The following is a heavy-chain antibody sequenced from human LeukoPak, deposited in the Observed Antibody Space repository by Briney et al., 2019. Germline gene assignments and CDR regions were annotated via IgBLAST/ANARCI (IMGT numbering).Heavy chain of an antibody. CDR2: IYYSGST. V-gene: IGHV4-59*08. CDR3: ASTMVYAYYFDY. D-gene: IGHD2-8*01. CDR1: GGSISSYY. Sequence: SETLSLTCTVSGGSISSYYWSWIRQPPGKGLEWIGYIYYSGSTYYNPSLKSRVTISVDTSKNQFSLKLSSVTAADTAVYYCASTMVYAYYFDYWGQGTLVTVSS. J-gene: IGHJ4*02.